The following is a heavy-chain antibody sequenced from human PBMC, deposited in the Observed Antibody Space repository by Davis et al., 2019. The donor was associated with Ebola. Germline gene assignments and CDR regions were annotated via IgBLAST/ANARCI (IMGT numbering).Heavy chain of an antibody. CDR3: ARAVPATQNLDY. V-gene: IGHV1-46*01. J-gene: IGHJ4*02. Sequence: AASVKVSCKASGYTFTNYFMHWVRQAPGQGLEWMGIINPRGGSTSYAQKFQGRVTMTRDTSTSTVYMELSSLRSEDTAVYYCARAVPATQNLDYWGQGTLVTVSS. CDR2: INPRGGST. D-gene: IGHD2-15*01. CDR1: GYTFTNYF.